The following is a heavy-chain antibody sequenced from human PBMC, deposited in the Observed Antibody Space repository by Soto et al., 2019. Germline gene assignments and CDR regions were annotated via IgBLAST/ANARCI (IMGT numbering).Heavy chain of an antibody. V-gene: IGHV4-39*01. CDR2: IYYSGST. CDR1: GGSISSSSYY. Sequence: SETLSLTCTVSGGSISSSSYYWGWIRQPPGKGLEWIGSIYYSGSTYYNPSLKSRVTISVDTSKNQFSLKLSSVTAADTAVYYCARGGGFFSEGSERWFDPWGQGTLVTVSS. CDR3: ARGGGFFSEGSERWFDP. D-gene: IGHD3-10*01. J-gene: IGHJ5*02.